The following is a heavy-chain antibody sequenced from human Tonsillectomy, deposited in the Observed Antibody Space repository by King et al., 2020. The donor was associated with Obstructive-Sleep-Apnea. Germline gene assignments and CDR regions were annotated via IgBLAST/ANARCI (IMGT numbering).Heavy chain of an antibody. Sequence: VQLVESGGGLVQPGGSLRLSCAASGFTFSSYSMNWVRQAPGKGLEWVSYISSSSSTIYYAASVKGRFTISRDNAKNSLYLQMNSLRAEDTAVYYCARDSSGSYRYYYYGMDVWGQGTTVTVSS. D-gene: IGHD3-10*01. CDR1: GFTFSSYS. CDR2: ISSSSSTI. J-gene: IGHJ6*02. V-gene: IGHV3-48*01. CDR3: ARDSSGSYRYYYYGMDV.